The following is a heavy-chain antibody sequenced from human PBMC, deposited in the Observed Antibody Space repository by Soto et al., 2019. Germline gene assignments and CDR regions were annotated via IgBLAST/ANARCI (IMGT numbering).Heavy chain of an antibody. J-gene: IGHJ5*02. CDR2: SYHGSTT. D-gene: IGHD2-2*01. V-gene: IGHV4-30-2*01. CDR1: GGFISSCDSS. Sequence: SETLSLTCAVSGGFISSCDSSWIWIRQPPGRGLEWIGHSYHGSTTFYNLSLKSRVAISEDRSKNHFYLNLISVTAADTAVYYGASGRTGLFCSRNKCPCNWFDPWGQGTLVTVSS. CDR3: ASGRTGLFCSRNKCPCNWFDP.